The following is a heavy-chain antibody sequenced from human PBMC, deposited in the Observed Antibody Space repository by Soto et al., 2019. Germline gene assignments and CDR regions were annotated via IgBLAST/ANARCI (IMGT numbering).Heavy chain of an antibody. CDR2: ISTSGNT. CDR1: GVSMRNSY. V-gene: IGHV4-4*07. D-gene: IGHD3-16*01. J-gene: IGHJ5*02. Sequence: SETLSLTCSVSGVSMRNSYWTWIRQSAGKGLEWIGRISTSGNTNYNPSLNSRLTMSVDTSKNQVSLKLTSVTAADTAVYYCARGGGVPALGDPWGQGTLVTVS. CDR3: ARGGGVPALGDP.